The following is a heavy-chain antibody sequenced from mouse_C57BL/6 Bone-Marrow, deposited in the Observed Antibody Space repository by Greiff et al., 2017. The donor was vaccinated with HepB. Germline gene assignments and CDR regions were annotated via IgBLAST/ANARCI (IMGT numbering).Heavy chain of an antibody. Sequence: EVKVVESGGGLVQSGRSLRLSCATSGFTFSDFYMEWVRQAPGKGLEWIAASRNKANDYTTEYSASVKGRFIVSRDTSQSILYLQMNALRAEDTAIYYCARDAGTGTRYFDVWGTGTTVTVSS. D-gene: IGHD4-1*01. J-gene: IGHJ1*03. V-gene: IGHV7-1*01. CDR1: GFTFSDFY. CDR2: SRNKANDYTT. CDR3: ARDAGTGTRYFDV.